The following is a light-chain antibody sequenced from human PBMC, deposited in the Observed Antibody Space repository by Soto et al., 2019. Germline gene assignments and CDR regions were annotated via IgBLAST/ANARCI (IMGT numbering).Light chain of an antibody. Sequence: IVLTQSPATLSLSPWERATLSCRASQSVSRYLAWYQQKPGQAPRLLIYAASNRATDIPARFSGSGSGTEFTLTISSLQSEDFAVYYCQQYNNWPPKTFGQGTKVDIK. CDR1: QSVSRY. V-gene: IGKV3D-15*01. CDR2: AAS. CDR3: QQYNNWPPKT. J-gene: IGKJ1*01.